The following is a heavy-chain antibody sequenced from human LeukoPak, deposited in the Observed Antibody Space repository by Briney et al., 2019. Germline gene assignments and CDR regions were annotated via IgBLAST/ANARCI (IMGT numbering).Heavy chain of an antibody. CDR1: GGSISSSSYY. CDR3: ARHGRAGYNGYFDY. J-gene: IGHJ4*02. D-gene: IGHD5-24*01. CDR2: IYYSGST. Sequence: PSETLSLTCTVSGGSISSSSYYWGWIRQPPGKGLEWIGSIYYSGSTYYNPSLKSRVTISVDTSKNQFSLKLSSVTAADTAVYYCARHGRAGYNGYFDYWGQGTLVTVSS. V-gene: IGHV4-39*01.